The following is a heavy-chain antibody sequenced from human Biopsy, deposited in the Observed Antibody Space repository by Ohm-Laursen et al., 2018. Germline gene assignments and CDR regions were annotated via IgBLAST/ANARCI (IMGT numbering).Heavy chain of an antibody. J-gene: IGHJ1*01. D-gene: IGHD4-23*01. CDR3: ARGSNEYGGLYFPH. CDR1: GGSFTGHY. Sequence: TLSLTCTVSGGSFTGHYWTWIRQPPGKGLEWIGHISHTGYTSYKSSLKSRVTISLDTSRKHFSLRLTSLAAANTAVYYCARGSNEYGGLYFPHWGQGTLVTVSS. V-gene: IGHV4-59*11. CDR2: ISHTGYT.